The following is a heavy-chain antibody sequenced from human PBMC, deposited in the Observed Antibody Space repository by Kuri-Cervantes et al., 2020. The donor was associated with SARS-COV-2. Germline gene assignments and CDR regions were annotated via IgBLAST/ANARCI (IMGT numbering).Heavy chain of an antibody. CDR2: IYHSGST. V-gene: IGHV4-38-2*02. CDR1: GYSISSGYY. J-gene: IGHJ5*02. D-gene: IGHD5-12*01. Sequence: SETLSLTCTVSGYSISSGYYWGWIRQPPGKGLEWIGSIYHSGSTYYNPSLKSRVTISVDTSKNQFSLKLSSVTAADTAVYYCARGDTWLRLNWNWFDPWGQGTLVTVSS. CDR3: ARGDTWLRLNWNWFDP.